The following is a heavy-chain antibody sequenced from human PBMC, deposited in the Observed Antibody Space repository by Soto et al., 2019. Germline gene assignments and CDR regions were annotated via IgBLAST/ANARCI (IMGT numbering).Heavy chain of an antibody. D-gene: IGHD5-12*01. V-gene: IGHV3-49*03. CDR3: SRLPPSKYRDSPFDP. J-gene: IGHJ5*02. Sequence: EVQLVESGGGLVQPGRSLGLSCTASGFTFGDYAMTWFRQAPGKGLEWVGFISSKRYGGTAEYATSVKGRFTISRDDSKSIAYLQMNSLKPEDTALYFCSRLPPSKYRDSPFDPWGQGTLVIVSS. CDR2: ISSKRYGGTA. CDR1: GFTFGDYA.